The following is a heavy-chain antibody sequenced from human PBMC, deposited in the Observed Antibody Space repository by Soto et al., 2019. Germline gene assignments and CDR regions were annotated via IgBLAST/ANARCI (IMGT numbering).Heavy chain of an antibody. CDR2: IIPILGIA. CDR1: GGTFSSYT. D-gene: IGHD6-19*01. V-gene: IGHV1-69*02. J-gene: IGHJ4*02. CDR3: ARRNSSGWYYFEY. Sequence: SVKVSCKASGGTFSSYTISWVRQAPGQGLEWMGRIIPILGIANYAQKFQGRVTITADKSTSTAYMELSSLRSEDTAVFYCARRNSSGWYYFEYWGQGTQVSVTS.